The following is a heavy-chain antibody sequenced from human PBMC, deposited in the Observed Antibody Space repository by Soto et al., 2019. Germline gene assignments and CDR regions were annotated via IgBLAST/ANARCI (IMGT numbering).Heavy chain of an antibody. Sequence: QVQLVESGGGVVQPGRSLRLSCPTSGFSFSSYGMHWVRQAPGKGLEWVAVIWYDGRNKYYGDSVKGRFTISRDNYKNTLDLQMDGLSAADPAVYYCARGGGGVRAALIGYFDYWGQGILVTVSS. CDR1: GFSFSSYG. CDR2: IWYDGRNK. D-gene: IGHD2-2*01. J-gene: IGHJ4*02. CDR3: ARGGGGVRAALIGYFDY. V-gene: IGHV3-33*01.